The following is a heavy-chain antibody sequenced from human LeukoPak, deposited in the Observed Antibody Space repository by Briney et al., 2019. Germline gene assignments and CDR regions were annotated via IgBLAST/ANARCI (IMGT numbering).Heavy chain of an antibody. CDR1: GGSITRDNYY. D-gene: IGHD3-3*01. CDR3: ARDGADWSYYYYYMDV. CDR2: IYYSGSA. J-gene: IGHJ6*03. Sequence: KTSETLSLTCTVSGGSITRDNYYWVWIRQPPEKGLEWIGTIYYSGSAYYNPSLQSRVTISIDPSNNQFSLRLSSVTAADTAVYYCARDGADWSYYYYYMDVWGKGTTVTVSS. V-gene: IGHV4-39*02.